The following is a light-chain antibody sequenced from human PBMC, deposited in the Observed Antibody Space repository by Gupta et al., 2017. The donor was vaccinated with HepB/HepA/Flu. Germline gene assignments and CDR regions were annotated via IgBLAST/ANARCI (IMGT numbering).Light chain of an antibody. CDR2: LGS. V-gene: IGKV2-28*01. CDR3: MQALQTPIT. J-gene: IGKJ5*01. Sequence: DIVMTQSPLSLPVTSGEPASISCRSSQSLLHSNGYNYLDWYLQKPGQSPQLLIYLGSNRASGVPDRFSGSRSGTDFTLKISRVEAEDVGVYYCMQALQTPITFGQGTRLEIK. CDR1: QSLLHSNGYNY.